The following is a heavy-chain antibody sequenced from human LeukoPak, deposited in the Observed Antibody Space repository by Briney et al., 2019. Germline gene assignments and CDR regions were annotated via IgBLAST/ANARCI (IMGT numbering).Heavy chain of an antibody. CDR1: GGSISSYY. V-gene: IGHV4-59*01. CDR3: ARDGYFDAFDI. CDR2: IYYSGST. Sequence: SETLSLTCTVSGGSISSYYWSWTRQPPGKGLEWIGYIYYSGSTNYNPSLKSRVTISVDTSKNQFSLKLSSVTAADTAVYYCARDGYFDAFDIWGQGTMVAVSS. D-gene: IGHD2-15*01. J-gene: IGHJ3*02.